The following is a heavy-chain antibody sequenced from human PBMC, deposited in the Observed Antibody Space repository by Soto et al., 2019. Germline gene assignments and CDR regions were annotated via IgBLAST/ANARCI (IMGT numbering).Heavy chain of an antibody. D-gene: IGHD3-10*01. CDR1: GFTFSSYG. CDR3: AKDIAYYYYGSGSYPTDYYYYYGMDV. CDR2: ISYDGSNK. V-gene: IGHV3-30*18. J-gene: IGHJ6*02. Sequence: GGSLRLSCAASGFTFSSYGMHWVRQAPGKGLEWVAVISYDGSNKYYADSVKGRFTISRDNSKNTLYLQMNSLRAEDTAVYYCAKDIAYYYYGSGSYPTDYYYYYGMDVWGQGTTVTVSS.